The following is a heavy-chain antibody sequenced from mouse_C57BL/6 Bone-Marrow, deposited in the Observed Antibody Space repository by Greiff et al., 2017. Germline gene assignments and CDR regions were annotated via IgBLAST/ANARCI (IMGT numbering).Heavy chain of an antibody. CDR1: GYTFTSYW. CDR2: IDPNSGGT. D-gene: IGHD2-1*01. Sequence: QVQLQQPGAELVKPGASVKLSCKASGYTFTSYWMHWVKQRPGRGLEWIGRIDPNSGGTKYNEKFKSQATLTVDKPSSTAYMQLSSLTSEDSAVYYCARRCRCFGNLDYWGQGTTLTVSS. J-gene: IGHJ2*01. CDR3: ARRCRCFGNLDY. V-gene: IGHV1-72*01.